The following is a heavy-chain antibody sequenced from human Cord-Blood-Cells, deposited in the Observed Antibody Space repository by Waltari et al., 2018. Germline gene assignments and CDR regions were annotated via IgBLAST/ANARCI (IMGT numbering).Heavy chain of an antibody. V-gene: IGHV4-34*01. Sequence: QVQLQQWGAGLLKPSETLSLTCAVYGGSFSGYYWSWIRQPPGKGLEWIGEINHSGSTNYNPSLKSRVTISVDTSKNQFSLKLSSVTAADTAVYYCARGSRRIGVAILTHSYYYGMDVWGQGTTVTVSS. D-gene: IGHD3-3*01. CDR2: INHSGST. CDR3: ARGSRRIGVAILTHSYYYGMDV. CDR1: GGSFSGYY. J-gene: IGHJ6*02.